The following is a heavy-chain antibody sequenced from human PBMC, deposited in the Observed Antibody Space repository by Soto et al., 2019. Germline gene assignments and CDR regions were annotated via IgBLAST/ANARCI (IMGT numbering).Heavy chain of an antibody. CDR2: IYHSGST. J-gene: IGHJ5*02. D-gene: IGHD2-8*01. CDR1: GGYISSGGYS. CDR3: ARVVGYCTNGVCLSWFDP. Sequence: SETLSLTCAVSGGYISSGGYSWSWIRQPPGKCLEWIGYIYHSGSTYYNPSLKSRVTISVDRSKNQFSLKLSSVTAADTAVYYCARVVGYCTNGVCLSWFDPWGQGTLVTVSS. V-gene: IGHV4-30-2*01.